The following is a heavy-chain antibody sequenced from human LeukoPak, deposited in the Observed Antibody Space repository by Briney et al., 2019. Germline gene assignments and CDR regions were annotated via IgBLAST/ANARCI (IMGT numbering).Heavy chain of an antibody. CDR2: IYYSGST. CDR1: GGSISSYY. J-gene: IGHJ3*02. CDR3: ARGQRDIVVVPAATDDAFDI. D-gene: IGHD2-2*01. V-gene: IGHV4-59*12. Sequence: SETLSLTCTVSGGSISSYYWSWIRQPPGKGLEWIGYIYYSGSTNYNPSLKSRVTISVDTSKNQFSLKLSSVTAADTAVYYCARGQRDIVVVPAATDDAFDIWGQGTMVTVSS.